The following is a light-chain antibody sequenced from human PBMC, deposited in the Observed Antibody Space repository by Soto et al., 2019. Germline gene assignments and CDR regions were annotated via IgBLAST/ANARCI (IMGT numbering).Light chain of an antibody. V-gene: IGKV3-15*01. J-gene: IGKJ2*02. CDR3: QQYKNWPCT. CDR2: GAS. Sequence: EIVMTQSPATLSVSPGERATLSCRASQSVSSNLAWYQQKPGQAPRLLIYGASPRATGIPARFSGSGSGTEVTLTSGSLQSEDFAVYYCQQYKNWPCTFGQGTKLEIK. CDR1: QSVSSN.